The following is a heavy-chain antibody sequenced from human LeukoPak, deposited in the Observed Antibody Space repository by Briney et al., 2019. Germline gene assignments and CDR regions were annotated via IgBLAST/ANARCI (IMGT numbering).Heavy chain of an antibody. D-gene: IGHD3-22*01. V-gene: IGHV3-21*01. Sequence: RPGGSLRLSCAASGFTFSSYSMNWVRQAPGKGLEWVSSISSSSSYIYYADSVKGRFTISRDNAKNSLYLQMNSLRAEDTAVYHCARDWADYYDSSGYFRAFDIWGQGKMVNVSS. CDR1: GFTFSSYS. J-gene: IGHJ3*02. CDR3: ARDWADYYDSSGYFRAFDI. CDR2: ISSSSSYI.